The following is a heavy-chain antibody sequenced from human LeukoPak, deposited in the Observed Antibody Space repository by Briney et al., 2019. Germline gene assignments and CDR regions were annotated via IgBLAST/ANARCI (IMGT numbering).Heavy chain of an antibody. CDR2: IYYSGNT. Sequence: SETLSLTCTVSGGSISSSSYYWGWIRQPPGKGLEWIGSIYYSGNTYCNPSLKSRVTVSVDTSKNQFSLKLNSVTAADTAVYYCAGGVYGYNAFDYWGQGTLVRVSS. CDR3: AGGVYGYNAFDY. J-gene: IGHJ4*02. D-gene: IGHD5/OR15-5a*01. CDR1: GGSISSSSYY. V-gene: IGHV4-39*01.